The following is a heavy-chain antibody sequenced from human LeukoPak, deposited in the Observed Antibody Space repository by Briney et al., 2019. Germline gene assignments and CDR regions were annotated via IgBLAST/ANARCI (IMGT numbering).Heavy chain of an antibody. J-gene: IGHJ4*02. D-gene: IGHD3-22*01. Sequence: SETLSHTCAVYGGSFSGYYWSWIRQPPGKGLEWIGEINHSGSTNYNPSLKSRVTISVDTSKNQFSLKLSSVTAADTAVYYCARAPVPGYYDSSGYYLFDYWGQGTLVTVSS. CDR1: GGSFSGYY. CDR3: ARAPVPGYYDSSGYYLFDY. CDR2: INHSGST. V-gene: IGHV4-34*01.